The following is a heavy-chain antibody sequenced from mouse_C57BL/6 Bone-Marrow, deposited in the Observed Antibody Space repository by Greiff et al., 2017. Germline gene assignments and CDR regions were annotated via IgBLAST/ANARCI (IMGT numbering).Heavy chain of an antibody. Sequence: EVQLQESGGGLVQPGGSMKLSCVASGFTFSNYWMNWVRQSPEKGLEWVAQIRLKSDNYATHYAESVKGRFTISRDDSKSSVYLQMNNLRAEDTGIYYCTGDYYGSRGGWYFDVWGTGTTVTVSS. D-gene: IGHD1-1*01. CDR3: TGDYYGSRGGWYFDV. CDR1: GFTFSNYW. V-gene: IGHV6-3*01. J-gene: IGHJ1*03. CDR2: IRLKSDNYAT.